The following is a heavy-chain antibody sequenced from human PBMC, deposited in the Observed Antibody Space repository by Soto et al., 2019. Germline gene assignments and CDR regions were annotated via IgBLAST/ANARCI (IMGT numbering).Heavy chain of an antibody. D-gene: IGHD4-17*01. CDR2: IWYDGSKK. CDR1: GFTFSRYG. V-gene: IGHV3-33*01. J-gene: IGHJ4*02. CDR3: ERDLYGDYGKIDY. Sequence: GGSLRLSCAASGFTFSRYGMHWVRQAPGKGLEWVAFIWYDGSKKYYADSVKGRFTISRDNSKNTLYLQMNSLRAEDTAVYYCERDLYGDYGKIDYWGQGTLVTVSS.